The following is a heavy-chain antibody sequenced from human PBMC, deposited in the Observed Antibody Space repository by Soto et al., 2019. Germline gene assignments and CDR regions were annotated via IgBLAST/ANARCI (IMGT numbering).Heavy chain of an antibody. V-gene: IGHV3-30-3*01. J-gene: IGHJ3*02. CDR2: ISYDGSNK. CDR1: GFTFSSYA. CDR3: ARDPTAGAFDI. Sequence: QVHLVESGGGVVQPGRSLRLSCAASGFTFSSYAMHWVRQAPGKGLEWVAVISYDGSNKYYADSVKGRFTISRDNSKNTLYLQMNSLRAEDTAVYYCARDPTAGAFDIWGQGTMVTVSS.